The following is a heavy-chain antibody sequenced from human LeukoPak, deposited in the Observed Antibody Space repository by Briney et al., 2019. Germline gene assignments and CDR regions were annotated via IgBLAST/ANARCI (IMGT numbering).Heavy chain of an antibody. J-gene: IGHJ5*02. CDR1: GYTFTGYY. CDR3: ARDIVMVTYWFDP. D-gene: IGHD5-18*01. Sequence: ASVKVSCTASGYTFTGYYMHWVRQAPGPGLEWMGWINPNSGGTNYAQKFQGRVTMTRDTSISTAYMDLSRLRSDDTAVYYCARDIVMVTYWFDPWGQGTLVTVSS. CDR2: INPNSGGT. V-gene: IGHV1-2*02.